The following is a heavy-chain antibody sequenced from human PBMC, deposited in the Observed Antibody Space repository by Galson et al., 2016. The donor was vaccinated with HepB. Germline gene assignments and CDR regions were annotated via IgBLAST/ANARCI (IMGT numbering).Heavy chain of an antibody. CDR1: GFTFSSYA. J-gene: IGHJ4*02. CDR3: ARGSPFVKTFSRGGVSVRRAPDF. D-gene: IGHD3-16*01. V-gene: IGHV3-30*03. Sequence: SLRLSCAGSGFTFSSYAMNWVRQAPGKGLEWVASISSDVKDRASGVSGKGRFTGSRDNSKNTLYLQMNSLTSEDTAVFYCARGSPFVKTFSRGGVSVRRAPDFWGQGTLVIVSS. CDR2: ISSDVKDR.